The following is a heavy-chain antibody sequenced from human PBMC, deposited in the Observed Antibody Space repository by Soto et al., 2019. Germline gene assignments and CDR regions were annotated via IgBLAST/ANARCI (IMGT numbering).Heavy chain of an antibody. CDR2: IFHSGST. D-gene: IGHD3-10*01. V-gene: IGHV4-31*03. CDR3: ASAEFGEGVYH. CDR1: GVSISSGNYY. Sequence: QVQLQESGPGLVTPSQTLSLTCTVSGVSISSGNYYWSWIRQFPGKGLEWIGYIFHSGSTYYNPSLKTRVTILQDRSKNQFSLNLTSVSAADTAVYYCASAEFGEGVYHLGQGTLGPLSS. J-gene: IGHJ5*02.